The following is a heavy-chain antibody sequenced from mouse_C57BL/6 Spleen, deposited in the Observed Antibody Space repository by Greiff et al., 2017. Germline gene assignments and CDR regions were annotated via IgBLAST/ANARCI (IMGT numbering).Heavy chain of an antibody. V-gene: IGHV14-1*01. CDR2: IDPEDGDT. CDR1: GFNIKDYY. J-gene: IGHJ4*01. Sequence: EVKLMESGAELVRPGASVKLSCTASGFNIKDYYMHWVKQRPEQGLEWIGRIDPEDGDTEYAPKFQGKATMTADTSSNTAYLQLSSLTSEDTAVYYCTKWLLRLGYAMDYWGQGTSVTVSS. CDR3: TKWLLRLGYAMDY. D-gene: IGHD2-3*01.